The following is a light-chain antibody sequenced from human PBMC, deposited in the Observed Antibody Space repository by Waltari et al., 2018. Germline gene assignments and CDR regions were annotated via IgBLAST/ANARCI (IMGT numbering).Light chain of an antibody. CDR2: DAS. Sequence: EIVLTQSPGTLSLSPGESASLSCRASQSLGNPYLAWYQQKPGQAPRLLIFDASRRATGIPDRFSGSGSGTDFTLTISRLEPEDFAVYFCQKYGRTPRPFGGGTKVEI. CDR1: QSLGNPY. V-gene: IGKV3-20*01. J-gene: IGKJ4*01. CDR3: QKYGRTPRP.